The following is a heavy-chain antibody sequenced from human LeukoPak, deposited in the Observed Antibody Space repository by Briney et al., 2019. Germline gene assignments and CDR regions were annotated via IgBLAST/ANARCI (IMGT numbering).Heavy chain of an antibody. J-gene: IGHJ4*02. CDR1: GFTFSSYG. Sequence: GGSLRLSCAASGFTFSSYGMHWVRQAPGKGLEWVALIWYDGTNKYYADSVKGRFTISRDNSKNTLDLQINSLRAEDTALYYCARSPRYSRLNRGWGQGTLVTVSS. V-gene: IGHV3-33*01. CDR2: IWYDGTNK. D-gene: IGHD6-13*01. CDR3: ARSPRYSRLNRG.